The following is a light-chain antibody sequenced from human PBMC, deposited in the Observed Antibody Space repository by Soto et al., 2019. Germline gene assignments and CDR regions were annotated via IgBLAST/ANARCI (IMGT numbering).Light chain of an antibody. Sequence: QSALTQPASVSGSPRQSITISYTGTNSDVGSYNLVSWFQKHPGKAPKLVIYEVTKRPSGVSDRFSGSKSGNTASLTISGLQAEDEADYYCFSYAGDSVYVFGTGTKVTVL. V-gene: IGLV2-23*02. CDR2: EVT. J-gene: IGLJ1*01. CDR3: FSYAGDSVYV. CDR1: NSDVGSYNL.